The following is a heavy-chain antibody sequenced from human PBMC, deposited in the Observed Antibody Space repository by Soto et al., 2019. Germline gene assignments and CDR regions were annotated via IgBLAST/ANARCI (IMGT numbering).Heavy chain of an antibody. V-gene: IGHV4-31*03. Sequence: SETLSLTCTVSGGSIYTGGFYCSCIRQLPGKGLEWLGYIYYTGSTQYIPSLKSRLTISTDTSDNQFSLRLTSVTAADTAVYYCATSLVTSRTRVDYWGQGTLVTVSS. J-gene: IGHJ4*02. D-gene: IGHD1-26*01. CDR1: GGSIYTGGFY. CDR2: IYYTGST. CDR3: ATSLVTSRTRVDY.